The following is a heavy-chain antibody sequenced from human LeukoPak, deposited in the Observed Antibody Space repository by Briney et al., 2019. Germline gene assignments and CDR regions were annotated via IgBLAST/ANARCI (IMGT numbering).Heavy chain of an antibody. Sequence: ASVTVSCQASGSRFTDFYVHEVRQAPGQGLEWMGWVNPDSGGTNYAQKFQGRITLTRDTSVSTTYMEVFRLTSGDTAAYYCARNGWGKPLALFGYWGQGTLITVSS. V-gene: IGHV1-2*02. CDR3: ARNGWGKPLALFGY. CDR1: GSRFTDFY. D-gene: IGHD3-16*01. CDR2: VNPDSGGT. J-gene: IGHJ4*02.